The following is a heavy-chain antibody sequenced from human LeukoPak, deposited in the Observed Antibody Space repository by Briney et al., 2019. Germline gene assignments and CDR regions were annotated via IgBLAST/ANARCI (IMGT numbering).Heavy chain of an antibody. CDR3: AKGPNSGDD. V-gene: IGHV3-23*01. J-gene: IGHJ4*02. D-gene: IGHD4-23*01. CDR2: ISGSGGST. CDR1: GFTSSSYA. Sequence: GGSLRLSCAASGFTSSSYAMRWVRQAPGKGLEWVSVISGSGGSTYYADSVKGRFTISRDNSKNTLYLQMNSLRAEDTAVYYCAKGPNSGDDWGQGTLVTVSS.